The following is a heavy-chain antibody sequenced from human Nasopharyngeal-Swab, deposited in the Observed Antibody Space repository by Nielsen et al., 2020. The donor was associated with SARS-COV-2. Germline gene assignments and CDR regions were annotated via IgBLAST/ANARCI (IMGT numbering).Heavy chain of an antibody. CDR1: GGSISSGDYY. CDR2: IYYSGST. Sequence: SETLSLTCTVSGGSISSGDYYWSWIRQPPGKGLEWIGYIYYSGSTYYNPSLKSRVTISVDTSKIQFSLKLSSVTAADTAVYYCARVYYYYYYMDVWGKGTTVTVSS. J-gene: IGHJ6*03. CDR3: ARVYYYYYYMDV. V-gene: IGHV4-30-4*01.